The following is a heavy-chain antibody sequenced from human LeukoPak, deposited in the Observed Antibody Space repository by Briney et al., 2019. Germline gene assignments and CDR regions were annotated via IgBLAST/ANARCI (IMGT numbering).Heavy chain of an antibody. CDR1: GYTFTGYY. D-gene: IGHD3-3*01. Sequence: GASVKVSCKASGYTFTGYYMHWVRQAPGQGLEWMGWINPNSGGTNYAQKFQGRVTMTRDTSISTAYMELSRLRSEDTAVYYCARDSRNLRFRTWFDPWGQGTLVTVSS. V-gene: IGHV1-2*02. J-gene: IGHJ5*02. CDR2: INPNSGGT. CDR3: ARDSRNLRFRTWFDP.